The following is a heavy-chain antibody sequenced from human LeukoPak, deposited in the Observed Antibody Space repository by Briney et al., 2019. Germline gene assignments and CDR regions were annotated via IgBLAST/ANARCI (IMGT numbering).Heavy chain of an antibody. J-gene: IGHJ6*03. D-gene: IGHD1-26*01. CDR3: ARGYSGSYYYYYYYMDV. CDR1: GFTVSSNY. V-gene: IGHV3-30*03. Sequence: GGSLRLSCAASGFTVSSNYMSWVRQAPGKGLEWVAVISYDGSNKYYADSVKGRFTISRDNSKNTLYLQMNSLRAEDTAVYYCARGYSGSYYYYYYYMDVWGKGTTVTVSS. CDR2: ISYDGSNK.